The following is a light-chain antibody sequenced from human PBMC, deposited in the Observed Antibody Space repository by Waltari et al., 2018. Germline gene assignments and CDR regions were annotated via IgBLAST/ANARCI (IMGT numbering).Light chain of an antibody. V-gene: IGLV4-69*01. CDR3: QTWGTGIQV. CDR1: SGPTNYD. Sequence: QLVLTQSPSASASLGASVKLTCTLSSGPTNYDLAWHQQQPEKGPRYLMRLKSDGNHIKGDGIPDRFSGSSSGAERYLTISSLQSDDEADYYCQTWGTGIQVFGGGTKLTVL. J-gene: IGLJ3*02. CDR2: LKSDGNH.